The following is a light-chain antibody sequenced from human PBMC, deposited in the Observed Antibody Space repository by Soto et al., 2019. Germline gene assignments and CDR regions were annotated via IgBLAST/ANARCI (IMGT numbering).Light chain of an antibody. CDR2: GAS. J-gene: IGKJ5*01. V-gene: IGKV3-15*01. CDR3: QQYNNWPQT. Sequence: EIVMTQSPATLSVSPGERATLSCRASQSVSSNLAWYQQKPGQAPRLLIYGASTRATGIPARFSGSGSATEFPITISRLQSEDFAVYYCQQYNNWPQTFGQGTRLEIK. CDR1: QSVSSN.